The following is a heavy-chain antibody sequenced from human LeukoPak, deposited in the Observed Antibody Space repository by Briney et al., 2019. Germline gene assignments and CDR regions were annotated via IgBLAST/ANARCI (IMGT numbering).Heavy chain of an antibody. J-gene: IGHJ3*02. CDR1: GYTFTGYY. CDR3: ARDKPDLWFGDLMRAFDI. D-gene: IGHD3-10*01. V-gene: IGHV1-2*02. CDR2: INPNSGGT. Sequence: GASVKVSCKASGYTFTGYYMHWVRQAPGQGLEWMGWINPNSGGTNYAQKFQGRVTMARDTSISTAYMELSRLRSDDTAVYYCARDKPDLWFGDLMRAFDIWGQGTMVTVSS.